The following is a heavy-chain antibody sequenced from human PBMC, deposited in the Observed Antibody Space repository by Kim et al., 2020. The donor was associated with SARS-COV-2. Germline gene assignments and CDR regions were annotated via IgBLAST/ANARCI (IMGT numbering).Heavy chain of an antibody. V-gene: IGHV4-31*03. Sequence: SETLSLTCTVSGGSISSGGYYWSWIRQHPGKGLEWIGYIYYSGSTYYNPSLKSRVTISVDTSKNQFSLKLSSVTAADTAVYYCARDRAEYCSSTSCYSVRGMEVWGQGTTVTVSS. D-gene: IGHD2-2*02. CDR1: GGSISSGGYY. CDR2: IYYSGST. CDR3: ARDRAEYCSSTSCYSVRGMEV. J-gene: IGHJ6*02.